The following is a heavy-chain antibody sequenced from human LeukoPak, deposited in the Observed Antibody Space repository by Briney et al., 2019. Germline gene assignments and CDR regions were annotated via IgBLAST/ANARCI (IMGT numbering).Heavy chain of an antibody. CDR1: GGSFSGYY. Sequence: PSETLSLTCAVYGGSFSGYYWSWIRQPPGKGLEWIGEINHSGTTNYNPSLKSRVTISADTSKNQSSLKLSSVTAADTAVYYCVRSGWYSVDYWGQGTLVTVSS. CDR3: VRSGWYSVDY. CDR2: INHSGTT. J-gene: IGHJ4*02. D-gene: IGHD6-19*01. V-gene: IGHV4-34*01.